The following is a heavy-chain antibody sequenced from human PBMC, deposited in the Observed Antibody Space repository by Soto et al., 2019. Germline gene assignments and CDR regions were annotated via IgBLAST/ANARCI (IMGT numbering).Heavy chain of an antibody. Sequence: GGSLRLSCAASGFTFSSYAMSWVRQAPGKGLEWVSAISGSGGSTYYADSVKGRFTISRDNSKNTLYLQMNSLRAEDTAVYYCAKATSLMPSPPELRYFDWLSRGGAFDYWGQGTLVTVSS. D-gene: IGHD3-9*01. CDR2: ISGSGGST. V-gene: IGHV3-23*01. CDR3: AKATSLMPSPPELRYFDWLSRGGAFDY. CDR1: GFTFSSYA. J-gene: IGHJ4*02.